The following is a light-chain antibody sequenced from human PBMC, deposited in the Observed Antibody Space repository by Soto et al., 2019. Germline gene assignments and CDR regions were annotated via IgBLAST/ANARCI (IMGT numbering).Light chain of an antibody. CDR3: QQLNSYPRT. J-gene: IGKJ1*01. CDR1: QGISSY. V-gene: IGKV1-9*01. Sequence: DIQLTQSPSFLSASVGDRVTITCRASQGISSYLAWYQQKPGKAPKLLIYAASTLQSGVPSRFSGSGSGTECTLSISSLQPEDVATYYWQQLNSYPRTFGQGTKVEIK. CDR2: AAS.